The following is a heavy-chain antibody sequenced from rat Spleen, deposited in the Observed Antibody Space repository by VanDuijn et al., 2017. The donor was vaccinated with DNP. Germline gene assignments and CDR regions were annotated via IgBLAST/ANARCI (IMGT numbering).Heavy chain of an antibody. CDR1: GYSITSNY. D-gene: IGHD1-12*03. CDR3: ASGVTMMVSDY. Sequence: EVQLQESGPGLVKPSQSLPLTCSVTGYSITSNYWGWIRKFPGNKMEYIGHISYSGSTHYIPTLKGRISITRDTTKNQFFLRVNSITNEDTATYYCASGVTMMVSDYWGQGVMVTVSS. J-gene: IGHJ2*01. CDR2: ISYSGST. V-gene: IGHV3-1*01.